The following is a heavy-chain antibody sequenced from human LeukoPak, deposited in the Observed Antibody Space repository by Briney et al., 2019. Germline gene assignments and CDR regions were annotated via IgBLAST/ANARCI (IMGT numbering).Heavy chain of an antibody. CDR1: GFTFSTYS. Sequence: GGSLRLSCAASGFTFSTYSMNWVRQAPGKGLEWVSSISSSSGYIYYADSVKGRFTISRDNAKNSLYLQMNSLRAEDTAVYYCARGNSVAGTDISYWGQGTLVTVSS. CDR2: ISSSSGYI. V-gene: IGHV3-21*01. CDR3: ARGNSVAGTDISY. D-gene: IGHD6-19*01. J-gene: IGHJ4*02.